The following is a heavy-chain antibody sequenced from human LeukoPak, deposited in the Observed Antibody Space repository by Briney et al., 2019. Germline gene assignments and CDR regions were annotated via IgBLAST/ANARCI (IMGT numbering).Heavy chain of an antibody. CDR1: GFTFSNYW. V-gene: IGHV3-23*01. Sequence: PGGSLRLSCAASGFTFSNYWMTWVRQAPGKGLEWVSAISGSGGSTYYADSVKGRFTISRDNSKNTLYLQMNSLRAEDTAVYYCAKDLAIFSGSYYYWGQGTLVTVSS. CDR2: ISGSGGST. J-gene: IGHJ4*02. CDR3: AKDLAIFSGSYYY. D-gene: IGHD1-26*01.